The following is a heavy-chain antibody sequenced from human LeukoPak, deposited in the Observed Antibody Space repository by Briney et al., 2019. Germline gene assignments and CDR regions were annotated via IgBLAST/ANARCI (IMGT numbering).Heavy chain of an antibody. D-gene: IGHD6-19*01. CDR1: GFTFNRNN. CDR3: ARETILAVTGDF. V-gene: IGHV3-48*01. J-gene: IGHJ4*02. CDR2: ISRISIRV. Sequence: GVSQRLSCAASGFTFNRNNMNWVRQAPGKGLEWVSYISRISIRVYYADSVKGRFTISRDNAKNSLYLQMNSLRADDTAVYYCARETILAVTGDFWGQGTLVTAAS.